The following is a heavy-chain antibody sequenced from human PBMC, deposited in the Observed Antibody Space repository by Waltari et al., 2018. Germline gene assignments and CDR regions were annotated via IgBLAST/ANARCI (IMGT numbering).Heavy chain of an antibody. CDR3: GVHCSSTSCLVDY. V-gene: IGHV3-43D*04. CDR2: ISWDGGST. Sequence: EVQLVESGGVVVQPGGSLRLSCAASGFTFDDYAMHWVRQAPGKDLGWVYLISWDGGSTYYADSVKGRFTISRDNSKNSLYLQMDSLRAEDTALYYCGVHCSSTSCLVDYWGQGTLVTVSS. J-gene: IGHJ4*02. D-gene: IGHD2-2*01. CDR1: GFTFDDYA.